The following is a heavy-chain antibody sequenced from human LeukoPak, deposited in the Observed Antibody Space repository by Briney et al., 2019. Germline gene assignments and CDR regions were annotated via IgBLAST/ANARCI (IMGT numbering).Heavy chain of an antibody. D-gene: IGHD2-15*01. CDR1: GYTFTSYG. Sequence: ASVTVSCKASGYTFTSYGISWVRQAPGQGLAWMGWISAYNGNTNYAQKLQGRVTMTTDTSTSTAYMELRSLRSDDTAVYYCARVRIVVVVAAKYYFDYWGQGTLVTVSS. CDR3: ARVRIVVVVAAKYYFDY. CDR2: ISAYNGNT. V-gene: IGHV1-18*01. J-gene: IGHJ4*02.